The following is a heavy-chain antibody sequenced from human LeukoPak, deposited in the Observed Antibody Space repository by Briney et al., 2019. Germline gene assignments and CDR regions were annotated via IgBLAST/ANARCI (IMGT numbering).Heavy chain of an antibody. J-gene: IGHJ4*02. CDR3: ATGFRSGNFWYFDY. CDR1: GFTFRSYA. CDR2: ISAIGTST. D-gene: IGHD1-26*01. Sequence: PGGSLRLSCAASGFTFRSYAMSWVRQAPGNGLEWVSAISAIGTSTYYADSVKGRFTISRDYSNNTLYLQMNSLRVEDTAVYYCATGFRSGNFWYFDYWGQGTLVTVSS. V-gene: IGHV3-23*01.